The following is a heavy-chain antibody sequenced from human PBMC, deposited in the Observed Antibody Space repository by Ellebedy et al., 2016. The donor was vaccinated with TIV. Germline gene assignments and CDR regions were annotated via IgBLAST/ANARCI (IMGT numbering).Heavy chain of an antibody. V-gene: IGHV3-7*01. CDR1: GFTFSSYW. Sequence: PGGSLRLSCAASGFTFSSYWMSWVRQAPGKGLECVAKIKQDGSEKYYVDSVKGRFTISRDNAKNSLCLQMNSLRAEDTAVYYCARVLAVAASFDYWGQGTLVTVSS. J-gene: IGHJ4*02. CDR2: IKQDGSEK. D-gene: IGHD6-13*01. CDR3: ARVLAVAASFDY.